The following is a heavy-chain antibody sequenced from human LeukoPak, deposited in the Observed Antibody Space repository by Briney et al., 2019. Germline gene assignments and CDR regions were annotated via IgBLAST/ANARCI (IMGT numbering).Heavy chain of an antibody. D-gene: IGHD4-17*01. Sequence: SETLSLTCTVSIYSISSGYYWGWIRQPPGKGLEWIGSIYHSGGTYYNPSLKSRVTISVDTSKNQFSLRLSTVTAADTAVYYCARGTVTETYDYWGQGTLVTVSS. CDR2: IYHSGGT. J-gene: IGHJ4*02. CDR3: ARGTVTETYDY. CDR1: IYSISSGYY. V-gene: IGHV4-38-2*02.